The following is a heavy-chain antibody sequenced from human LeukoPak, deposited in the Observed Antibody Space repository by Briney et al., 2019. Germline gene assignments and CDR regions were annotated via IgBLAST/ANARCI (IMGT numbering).Heavy chain of an antibody. CDR2: IYYSGST. Sequence: SETLSLTCTVSGGSISSSSYYWGWIRQPPGKGLEWIGSIYYSGSTYYNPSLKSRVTISVDTSKNQFSLKLSSVTAADTAVYYCASLLRYFDPNHAHFDYWGQGTLVTVSS. J-gene: IGHJ4*02. D-gene: IGHD3-9*01. CDR1: GGSISSSSYY. CDR3: ASLLRYFDPNHAHFDY. V-gene: IGHV4-39*07.